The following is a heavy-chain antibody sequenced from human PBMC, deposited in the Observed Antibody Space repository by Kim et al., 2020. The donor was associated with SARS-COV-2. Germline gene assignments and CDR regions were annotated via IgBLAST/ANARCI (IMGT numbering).Heavy chain of an antibody. V-gene: IGHV4-34*01. CDR3: ARTPEEVWGIAVADFDAFDI. Sequence: SETLSLTCAVYGGSFSGYYWSWIRQPPGKGLEWIGEINHSGSTNYNPSLKSRVTISVDTSKNQFSLKLSSVTAADTAVYYCARTPEEVWGIAVADFDAFDIWGQGTMVTVSS. D-gene: IGHD6-19*01. CDR2: INHSGST. J-gene: IGHJ3*02. CDR1: GGSFSGYY.